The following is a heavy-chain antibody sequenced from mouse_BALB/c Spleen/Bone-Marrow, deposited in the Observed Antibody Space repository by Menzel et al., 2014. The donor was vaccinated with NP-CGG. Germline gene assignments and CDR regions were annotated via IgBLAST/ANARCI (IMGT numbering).Heavy chain of an antibody. CDR1: GDSITSGY. J-gene: IGHJ4*01. CDR3: ASLLRIYYAMDY. D-gene: IGHD1-1*01. V-gene: IGHV3-8*02. Sequence: EVKVVESGPSLVKPSQTLSLTCSVTGDSITSGYWNWIRKFPGNKLEYMGYISYSGSTYYNPSLKSRISTTRDTSKNQYYLQLNSVTTEDTATYYCASLLRIYYAMDYWGQGTSVTVSS. CDR2: ISYSGST.